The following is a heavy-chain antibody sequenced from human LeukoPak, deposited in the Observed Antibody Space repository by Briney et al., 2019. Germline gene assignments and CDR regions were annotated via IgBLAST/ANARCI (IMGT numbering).Heavy chain of an antibody. Sequence: GGSLRLSCAASGFTFSDYYMSWIRQAPGKGLEWVANIKHDGSDSFYVDSVKGRFTISRDNSENSLYLQMHSLRVEDTAMYFCARDRRPTIYGGLDSWGQGIVVTVSS. CDR2: IKHDGSDS. CDR1: GFTFSDYY. V-gene: IGHV3-7*01. CDR3: ARDRRPTIYGGLDS. J-gene: IGHJ4*02. D-gene: IGHD4-17*01.